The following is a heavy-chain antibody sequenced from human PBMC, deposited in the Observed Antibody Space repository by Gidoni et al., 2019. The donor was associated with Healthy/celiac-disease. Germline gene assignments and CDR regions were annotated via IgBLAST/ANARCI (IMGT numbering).Heavy chain of an antibody. J-gene: IGHJ4*02. D-gene: IGHD6-19*01. V-gene: IGHV3-9*01. Sequence: TASGFTFDDYAMHWVRQAPGKGLEWVSGISWNSGSIGYADSVKGRFTISRDNAKNSLYLQMNSLRAEDTALYYCAKETYSSGWYRGGFDYWGQGTLVTVSS. CDR1: GFTFDDYA. CDR3: AKETYSSGWYRGGFDY. CDR2: ISWNSGSI.